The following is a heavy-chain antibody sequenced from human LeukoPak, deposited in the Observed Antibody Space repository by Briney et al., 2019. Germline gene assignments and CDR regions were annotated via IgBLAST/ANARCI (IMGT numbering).Heavy chain of an antibody. V-gene: IGHV3-23*01. J-gene: IGHJ4*02. CDR3: AKDRRYSSSWFSY. CDR1: GFTFSSYA. CDR2: ISGSGGST. Sequence: GGSLRLSCAASGFTFSSYAMSWVRDAPGKGLEWVSAISGSGGSTYYADSVKGRFTISRDNSKNTLCLQMNSLRAEDTAVYYCAKDRRYSSSWFSYWGQGTLVTVSS. D-gene: IGHD6-13*01.